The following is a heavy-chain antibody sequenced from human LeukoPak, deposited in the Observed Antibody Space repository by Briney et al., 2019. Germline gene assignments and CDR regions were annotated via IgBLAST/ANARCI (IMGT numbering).Heavy chain of an antibody. Sequence: GGSLRLSCAASGFTSSSNWMHWIRQVPEEGLVWVARINPDGSDTSYADSVKGRFTISRDNAKNTLYLQMNSLRVEDTALYYCTRDTFGARDYWGQGTLVTVSS. CDR2: INPDGSDT. V-gene: IGHV3-74*01. CDR3: TRDTFGARDY. J-gene: IGHJ4*02. D-gene: IGHD3-10*01. CDR1: GFTSSSNW.